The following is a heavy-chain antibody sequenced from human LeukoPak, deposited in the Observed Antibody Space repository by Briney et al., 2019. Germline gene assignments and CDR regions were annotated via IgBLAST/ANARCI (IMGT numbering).Heavy chain of an antibody. D-gene: IGHD2-2*01. Sequence: SSETLSLTCAVYGGSFSGSYWSWFRQPPGKGLEWIGEINQSGITNYNPSLTSRVSISVDTSKNQFSLRLSSVTAADTAVYFCARGRPAAIWGQGALVTASS. J-gene: IGHJ4*02. V-gene: IGHV4-34*01. CDR1: GGSFSGSY. CDR2: INQSGIT. CDR3: ARGRPAAI.